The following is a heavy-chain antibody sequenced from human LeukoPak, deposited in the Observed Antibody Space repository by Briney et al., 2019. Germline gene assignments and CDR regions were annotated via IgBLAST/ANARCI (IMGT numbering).Heavy chain of an antibody. CDR1: GYSFISYW. D-gene: IGHD1-26*01. CDR3: ARFQATSYYYYYYGMDV. V-gene: IGHV5-51*01. J-gene: IGHJ6*02. Sequence: GESLKISCKGSGYSFISYWIGWVRQMPGKGLEWMGIIYPGDSDTRYSPSFQGQVTISADKSISTAYLQWSSLKASDTAMYYCARFQATSYYYYYYGMDVWGQGTTVTVSS. CDR2: IYPGDSDT.